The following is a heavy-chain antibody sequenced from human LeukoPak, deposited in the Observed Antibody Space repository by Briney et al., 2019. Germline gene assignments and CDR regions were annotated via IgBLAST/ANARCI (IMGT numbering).Heavy chain of an antibody. CDR3: ASDYGYGFDY. CDR2: INRSGST. J-gene: IGHJ4*02. CDR1: GGSFSGYY. V-gene: IGHV4-34*01. Sequence: KPSETLSLTCAVYGGSFSGYYWSWIRQPPGKGLEWIGEINRSGSTNYNPSLKSRVTISVDTSKNQFSLKLSSVTAADTAVYYCASDYGYGFDYWGQGTLVTVSS. D-gene: IGHD5-18*01.